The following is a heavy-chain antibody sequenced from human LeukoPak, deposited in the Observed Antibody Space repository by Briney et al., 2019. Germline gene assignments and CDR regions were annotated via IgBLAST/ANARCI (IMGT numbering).Heavy chain of an antibody. D-gene: IGHD2-15*01. CDR1: GYTFTGYY. V-gene: IGHV1-2*02. Sequence: ASVKVSCKASGYTFTGYYMHWVRQAPGQGLEWMGWINPNSGGTNYAQKFQGRVTMTRDTSISTAYMELSRLRSDDTAVYYCATKGPNIVVVVAATHAFDIWGQGTMVTVSS. J-gene: IGHJ3*02. CDR3: ATKGPNIVVVVAATHAFDI. CDR2: INPNSGGT.